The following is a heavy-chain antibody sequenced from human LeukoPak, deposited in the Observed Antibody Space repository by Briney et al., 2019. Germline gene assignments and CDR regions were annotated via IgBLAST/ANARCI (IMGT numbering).Heavy chain of an antibody. CDR1: GFTFSSYA. Sequence: GGSLRLSCAASGFTFSSYAMSWVRQAPGKGLEWVSAISGSGGSTYYADSVKGRFTISRDNSKNTLYLQMNSLRAEDTAVYYCAKIPPMMYCGGDCYEEYFQHWGQGTLVTVSS. V-gene: IGHV3-23*01. CDR2: ISGSGGST. J-gene: IGHJ1*01. D-gene: IGHD2-21*01. CDR3: AKIPPMMYCGGDCYEEYFQH.